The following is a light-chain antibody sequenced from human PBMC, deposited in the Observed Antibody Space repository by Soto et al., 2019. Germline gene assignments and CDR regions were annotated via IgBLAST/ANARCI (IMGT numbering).Light chain of an antibody. J-gene: IGKJ5*01. CDR3: QQSDSLPIT. Sequence: DIQMTQSPSSLSASVGDRVTITCRASQDISNYLNWYQQRPGKAPKLLIYDASNLERGVPSRFSGTRSGTHFTIAITSLQPEDVATYCGQQSDSLPITFGQGTRLEI. V-gene: IGKV1-33*01. CDR1: QDISNY. CDR2: DAS.